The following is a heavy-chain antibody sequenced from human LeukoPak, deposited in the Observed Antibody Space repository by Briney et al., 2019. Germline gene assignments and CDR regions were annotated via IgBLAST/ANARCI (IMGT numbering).Heavy chain of an antibody. D-gene: IGHD3-9*01. Sequence: GGSLRLSCVASGITFSTYGMSWVRQAPGKGLEWVSALSGSGSSIYYADSVKGRFTTSRDNSKNTLYLQMNSLRVEDTAVYYCAKDSPILTYWGQGTLVSVSS. CDR1: GITFSTYG. CDR2: LSGSGSSI. J-gene: IGHJ4*02. V-gene: IGHV3-23*01. CDR3: AKDSPILTY.